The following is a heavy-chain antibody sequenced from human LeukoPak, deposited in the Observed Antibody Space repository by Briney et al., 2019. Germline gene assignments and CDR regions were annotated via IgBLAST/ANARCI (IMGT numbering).Heavy chain of an antibody. J-gene: IGHJ5*02. V-gene: IGHV1-3*01. CDR1: GYTFTSYA. CDR2: INAGNGNT. CDR3: ARRVVVPAAIVDWFDP. Sequence: GASVKVSCKASGYTFTSYAMHWVRQAPGQRLEWMGWINAGNGNTKYSQKFRGRVTITRDTSASTAYMELSSLRSEDTAVYYCARRVVVPAAIVDWFDPWGQGTLVTVSS. D-gene: IGHD2-2*01.